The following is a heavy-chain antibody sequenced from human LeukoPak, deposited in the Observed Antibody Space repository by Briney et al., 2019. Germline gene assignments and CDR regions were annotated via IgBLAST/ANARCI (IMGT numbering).Heavy chain of an antibody. CDR2: IFHTGHT. CDR3: ARGFYGSGSQFDY. J-gene: IGHJ4*02. CDR1: GGSISSGDYP. Sequence: PSETLSLTCAVSGGSISSGDYPWSWIRQPPGKGLEWIGYIFHTGHTSYNPSLKSRVTISVDMSKNQLSLKLSSVAAADTAVYYCARGFYGSGSQFDYWGQGTLVTVSS. V-gene: IGHV4-30-2*01. D-gene: IGHD3-10*01.